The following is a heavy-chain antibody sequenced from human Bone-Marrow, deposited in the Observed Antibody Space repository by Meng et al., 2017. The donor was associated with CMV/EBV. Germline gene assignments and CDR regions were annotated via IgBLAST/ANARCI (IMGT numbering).Heavy chain of an antibody. CDR2: MNPNSGNT. CDR1: GYTFTSYD. CDR3: ARGTWDGYNLDYYYYGMDV. Sequence: ASVKVSCKASGYTFTSYDINWVRQATGQGLEWMGWMNPNSGNTGYAQKFQGRVTITTDESTSTAYMELSSLRSEDTAVYYCARGTWDGYNLDYYYYGMDVWGQGTTVTVSS. V-gene: IGHV1-8*01. J-gene: IGHJ6*02. D-gene: IGHD5-24*01.